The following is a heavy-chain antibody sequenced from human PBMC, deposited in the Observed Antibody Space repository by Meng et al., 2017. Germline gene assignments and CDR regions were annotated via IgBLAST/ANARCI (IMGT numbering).Heavy chain of an antibody. D-gene: IGHD2-21*02. CDR2: GYHNGNA. Sequence: QVPLQAASPGLVKPSGTLSLTCAVSGGSISSNNWWSWVRQPPGKGLEWIGEGYHNGNANYNPSLKSRVTISVDKSKNQFSPKLSFVAAADTAIYYCARELDAVGVTAYDLWGQGTLVTVSS. CDR3: ARELDAVGVTAYDL. CDR1: GGSISSNNW. V-gene: IGHV4-4*02. J-gene: IGHJ4*02.